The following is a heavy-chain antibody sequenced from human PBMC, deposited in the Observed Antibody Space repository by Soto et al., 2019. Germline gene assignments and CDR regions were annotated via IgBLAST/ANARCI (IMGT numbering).Heavy chain of an antibody. J-gene: IGHJ6*03. CDR3: ARQRRLGYSGYDLYVFSPGYYYMDV. V-gene: IGHV4-59*08. D-gene: IGHD5-12*01. CDR2: IYYSGST. CDR1: GGSISSYY. Sequence: PSETLSLTCTVSGGSISSYYWSWIRQPPGKGLEWIGYIYYSGSTNYNPSLKSRVTISVDTSKNQFSLKLSSLTAADTAVYYCARQRRLGYSGYDLYVFSPGYYYMDVWGKGTTVTVSS.